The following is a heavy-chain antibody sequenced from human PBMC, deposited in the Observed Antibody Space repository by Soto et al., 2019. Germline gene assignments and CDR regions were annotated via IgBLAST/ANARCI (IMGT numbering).Heavy chain of an antibody. CDR2: ISGGDGSP. J-gene: IGHJ4*02. CDR1: GVTFSSYA. V-gene: IGHV3-23*01. CDR3: AKWHTYNYDSLAFSGFDC. D-gene: IGHD3-16*01. Sequence: PXGSLRLSCVASGVTFSSYAMTWVRQAPGKGLEWVSAISGGDGSPSYADSVKGRFTISRDNSKNTLYLHMNSLRADDTAAYYCAKWHTYNYDSLAFSGFDCWGQGTQVTVSS.